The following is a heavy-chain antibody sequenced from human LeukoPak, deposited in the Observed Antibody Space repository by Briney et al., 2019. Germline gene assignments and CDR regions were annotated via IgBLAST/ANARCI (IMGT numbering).Heavy chain of an antibody. V-gene: IGHV3-7*03. J-gene: IGHJ4*02. D-gene: IGHD3-16*01. CDR2: IKQDGSEK. CDR3: AREVNDYVFYGSWLD. Sequence: PGGSLRLSCAASGFTFSSYWMSWVRQAPGKGLEWVANIKQDGSEKYYVDSVKGRFTISRDNAKNSLYLQMNSLRAEDTAVYYCAREVNDYVFYGSWLDWGQGTLVTVSS. CDR1: GFTFSSYW.